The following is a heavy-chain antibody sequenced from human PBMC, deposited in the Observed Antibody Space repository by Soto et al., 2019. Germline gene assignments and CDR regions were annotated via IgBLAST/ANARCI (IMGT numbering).Heavy chain of an antibody. V-gene: IGHV1-18*01. CDR2: ISAYNGNT. Sequence: QVQLVQSGAEVKKPGASVKVSCKASGYTFTSYGISWVRQAPGQGLEWMGWISAYNGNTNYAQKLQGRVTMTTDTSTSTAYMELRSLRSDDAAVYYCARDRVLGDYVSNYGMDVWGQGTTVTVSS. D-gene: IGHD3-16*01. CDR3: ARDRVLGDYVSNYGMDV. CDR1: GYTFTSYG. J-gene: IGHJ6*02.